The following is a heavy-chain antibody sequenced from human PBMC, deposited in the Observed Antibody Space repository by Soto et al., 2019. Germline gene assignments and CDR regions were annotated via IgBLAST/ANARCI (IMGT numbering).Heavy chain of an antibody. J-gene: IGHJ4*02. CDR3: ARRGSGSYYDY. V-gene: IGHV3-23*01. CDR1: GFTFSSYA. D-gene: IGHD1-26*01. Sequence: EVQLLESGGGLVQPGGSLRLSCAASGFTFSSYAMRWVRQAPGKGLEWVSAISGSGGSTYYADSVKGRFTISRDNSKNXXXXXXXSLXXXDTAVYYCARRGSGSYYDYWGQGTLVTVSS. CDR2: ISGSGGST.